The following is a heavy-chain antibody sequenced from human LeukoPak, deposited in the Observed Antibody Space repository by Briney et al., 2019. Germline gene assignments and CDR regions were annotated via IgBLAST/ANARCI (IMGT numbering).Heavy chain of an antibody. CDR3: AKDGYYGSGSYYSTRPEYYFDY. D-gene: IGHD3-10*01. J-gene: IGHJ4*02. V-gene: IGHV3-74*01. Sequence: GGSLRLSCAASGFTFSSYWMHWVRQAPGKGLVWVSRINSDGSSTSYADSVKGRFTISRDNSKNTLYLQMNSLRAEDTAVYYCAKDGYYGSGSYYSTRPEYYFDYWGQGTLVTVSS. CDR2: INSDGSST. CDR1: GFTFSSYW.